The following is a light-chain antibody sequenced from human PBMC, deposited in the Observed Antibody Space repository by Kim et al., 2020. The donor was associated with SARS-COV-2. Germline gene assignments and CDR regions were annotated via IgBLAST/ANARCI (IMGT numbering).Light chain of an antibody. Sequence: GQSITISCTGTNSDFGAYNYVSWYQQHPGKAPKLMIYDVGNRPSGVSNRFSASKSGNTASLTISGLQAEDEADYYCCSYTTSGTRVFGGGTQLTVL. CDR2: DVG. CDR1: NSDFGAYNY. V-gene: IGLV2-14*03. CDR3: CSYTTSGTRV. J-gene: IGLJ2*01.